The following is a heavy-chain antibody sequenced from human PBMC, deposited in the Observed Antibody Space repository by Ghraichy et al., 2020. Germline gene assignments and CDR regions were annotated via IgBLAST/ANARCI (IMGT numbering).Heavy chain of an antibody. CDR1: GFTFSDYY. CDR3: AREAWLQYFDY. J-gene: IGHJ4*02. D-gene: IGHD5-24*01. CDR2: ISSSGSTI. V-gene: IGHV3-11*01. Sequence: GGSLRLSCAASGFTFSDYYMSWIRQAPGKGLEWVSYISSSGSTIYYADSVKGRFTISRDNAKNSLYLQMNSLSAEDTAVYYCAREAWLQYFDYWGQGTLVTVSS.